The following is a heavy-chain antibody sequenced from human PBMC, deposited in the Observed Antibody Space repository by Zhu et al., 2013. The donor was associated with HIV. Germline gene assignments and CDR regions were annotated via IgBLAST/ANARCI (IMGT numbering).Heavy chain of an antibody. V-gene: IGHV1-2*02. Sequence: QVQLVQSGAEVKKPGASVKVSCKTSGYDFTGYYLHWARQAPGQGLEWMGRIDPDSGDTYYAQKFQGRVTMTRDTSISTAYMDLLRLQSDDTSVYFXARLPYTSGYYDYWGQGTLVTVSS. CDR1: GYDFTGYY. CDR2: IDPDSGDT. CDR3: ARLPYTSGYYDY. D-gene: IGHD6-19*01. J-gene: IGHJ4*02.